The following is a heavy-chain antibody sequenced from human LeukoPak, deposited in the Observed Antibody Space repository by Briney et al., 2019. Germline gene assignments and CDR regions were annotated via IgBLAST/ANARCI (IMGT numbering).Heavy chain of an antibody. CDR3: ARDPAHYYDSSGYYPSFDY. CDR1: GFTFSSYS. J-gene: IGHJ4*02. D-gene: IGHD3-22*01. CDR2: ISSSSSTI. Sequence: QSGGSLRLSCAASGFTFSSYSMNWVRQAPGKGLEWVSYISSSSSTIYYADSVKGRFTISRDNAKNSLYLQMNSLRAEDTAVYYCARDPAHYYDSSGYYPSFDYWGQGTLVTVSS. V-gene: IGHV3-48*01.